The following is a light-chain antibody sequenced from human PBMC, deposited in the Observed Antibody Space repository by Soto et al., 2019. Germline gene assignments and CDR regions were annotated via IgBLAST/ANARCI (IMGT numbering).Light chain of an antibody. Sequence: EIGLTQSPGTLSLSPGERATLSCRASQNVPSNYLAWYQHKFCQAPRLLIYGASSRATDIPDRFSGSGSGTDLDHHISRLEPEDFAVYFCHHYGSSLRTFGQGTKVEIK. CDR1: QNVPSNY. V-gene: IGKV3-20*01. J-gene: IGKJ1*01. CDR2: GAS. CDR3: HHYGSSLRT.